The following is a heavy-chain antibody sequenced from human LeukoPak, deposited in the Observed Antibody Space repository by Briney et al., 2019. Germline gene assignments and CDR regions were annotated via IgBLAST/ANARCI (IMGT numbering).Heavy chain of an antibody. V-gene: IGHV1-69*13. Sequence: EASVTVSCKASGGTFSSYAISWVRQAPGQGLEWMGGIIPIFGTANYAQKFQGRVTITADESTSTAYMELSSLRSEDTAVYYCARGRYSSSWYYFDYWGQGTLVTVSS. CDR1: GGTFSSYA. CDR3: ARGRYSSSWYYFDY. D-gene: IGHD6-13*01. CDR2: IIPIFGTA. J-gene: IGHJ4*02.